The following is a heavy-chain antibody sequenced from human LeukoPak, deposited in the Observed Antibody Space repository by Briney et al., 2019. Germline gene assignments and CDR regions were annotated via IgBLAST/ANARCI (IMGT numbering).Heavy chain of an antibody. CDR1: RFPFSVYE. Sequence: PGGSLRLSCAVSRFPFSVYEMNWVRQAPGKGLEWVSNIASSGTTKYYADSVKGRFSISRDNAKSSLYLQMNSLRVEDTAAYYCTLLAVASDFDYWGQGALVTVSS. D-gene: IGHD6-19*01. J-gene: IGHJ4*02. CDR2: IASSGTTK. CDR3: TLLAVASDFDY. V-gene: IGHV3-48*03.